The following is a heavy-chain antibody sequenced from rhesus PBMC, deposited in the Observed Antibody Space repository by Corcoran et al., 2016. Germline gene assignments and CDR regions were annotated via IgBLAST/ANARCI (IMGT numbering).Heavy chain of an antibody. CDR1: GGSISDDYY. CDR3: ARVGGIAAGHAEYFEF. J-gene: IGHJ1*01. Sequence: QVQLQESGPGLVKPSETLSLTCAVSGGSISDDYYWSWIRQPPGKGLEWIGYIYGSGGGTNYNPSLKNRVTCSIDTSKNQFSLKLSAVTAAYTAVYYCARVGGIAAGHAEYFEFWGQGALVTVSS. CDR2: IYGSGGGT. V-gene: IGHV4-106*01. D-gene: IGHD6-13*01.